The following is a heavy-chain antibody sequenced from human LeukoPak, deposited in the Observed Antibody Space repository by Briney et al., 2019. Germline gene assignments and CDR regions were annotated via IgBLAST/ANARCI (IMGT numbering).Heavy chain of an antibody. CDR2: IRSAVETT. CDR1: GFTMSHYG. Sequence: GGSLRLSCAASGFTMSHYGVSWVRQAPGKGLEWISGIRSAVETTHYADSVKGRFIISRDNSKNALSLQLNSLRPEGTALYYCAKHFCTGLDCSLFDSWGQGTLVTVSS. CDR3: AKHFCTGLDCSLFDS. V-gene: IGHV3-23*01. J-gene: IGHJ4*02. D-gene: IGHD3/OR15-3a*01.